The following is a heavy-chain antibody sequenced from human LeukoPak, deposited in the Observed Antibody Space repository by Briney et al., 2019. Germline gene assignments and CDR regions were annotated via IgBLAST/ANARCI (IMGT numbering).Heavy chain of an antibody. CDR3: ARLRLSGGSFSVGWFDP. D-gene: IGHD1-26*01. Sequence: SETLSLACTVSGGSISSSSYYWGWIRQPPGKGLEWIGSIYYSGSTYYNPSLKSRVTISVDTSKNQFSLKLSSVTAADTAVYFCARLRLSGGSFSVGWFDPWGQGIQVTVSS. CDR2: IYYSGST. V-gene: IGHV4-39*07. CDR1: GGSISSSSYY. J-gene: IGHJ5*02.